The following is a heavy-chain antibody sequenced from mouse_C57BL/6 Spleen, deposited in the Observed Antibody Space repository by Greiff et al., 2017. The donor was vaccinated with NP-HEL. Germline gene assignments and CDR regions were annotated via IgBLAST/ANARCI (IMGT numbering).Heavy chain of an antibody. CDR1: GYTFTSYW. D-gene: IGHD1-1*01. CDR3: ARLLITTVVATDY. J-gene: IGHJ2*01. CDR2: IDPNSGST. V-gene: IGHV1-62-3*01. Sequence: QVQLQQPGAELVKPGASVKLSCKASGYTFTSYWMHWVKQRPGRGLEWIGRIDPNSGSTNYNEKFKSKATLTVDKSSSTAYMQLSSLTSEDSAVYYCARLLITTVVATDYWGQGTTLTVSS.